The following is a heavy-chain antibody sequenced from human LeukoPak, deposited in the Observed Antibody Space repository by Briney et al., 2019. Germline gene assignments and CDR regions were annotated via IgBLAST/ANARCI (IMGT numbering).Heavy chain of an antibody. CDR2: ISYIGST. CDR1: GDSFSSHY. V-gene: IGHV4-59*11. CDR3: ARDLVTVTKGFDI. Sequence: SETLSLTCAVSGDSFSSHYWTWIRQPPGKGLEWIGYISYIGSTNYNPSLKSRVTVSIDTSKNQFSLKLSSVTAADTAVYYCARDLVTVTKGFDIWGQGTMVSVSS. J-gene: IGHJ3*02. D-gene: IGHD4-17*01.